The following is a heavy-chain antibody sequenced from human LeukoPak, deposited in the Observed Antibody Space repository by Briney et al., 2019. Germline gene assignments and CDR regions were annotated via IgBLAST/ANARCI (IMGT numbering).Heavy chain of an antibody. V-gene: IGHV1-2*02. CDR1: GYTSTGYY. Sequence: ASVKVSCKPSGYTSTGYYMHWVRHAPGQGLEWMGWINPDSGGTNYAQKLQGRVTTTRDTSISTAYMELSRLRSDDTAVYYCARGDYNWNDGERYYGMDVWGQGTTVTVSS. D-gene: IGHD1-20*01. CDR2: INPDSGGT. J-gene: IGHJ6*02. CDR3: ARGDYNWNDGERYYGMDV.